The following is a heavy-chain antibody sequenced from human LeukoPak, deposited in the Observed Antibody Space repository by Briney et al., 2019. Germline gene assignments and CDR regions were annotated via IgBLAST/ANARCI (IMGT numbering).Heavy chain of an antibody. CDR3: ARGGDSSGLNRFAY. J-gene: IGHJ4*02. CDR2: IITYNGNT. CDR1: GYTFTSYG. D-gene: IGHD3-22*01. Sequence: ASVKVSCKASGYTFTSYGISWVRQAPGQGLEWMGWIITYNGNTNYAQKLQGRVTMTRDTSTSTAYMELRSLRSDDTAVYYCARGGDSSGLNRFAYWGQGTLVTVSS. V-gene: IGHV1-18*01.